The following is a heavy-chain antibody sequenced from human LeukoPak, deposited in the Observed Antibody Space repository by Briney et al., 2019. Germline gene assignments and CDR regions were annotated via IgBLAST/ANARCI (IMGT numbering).Heavy chain of an antibody. Sequence: ASVKVSCKASGYTFTSYDINWVRQATGQGLEWMEWMNPNSGNTGYAQKFQGRVTMTRNTSISTAYMELSSLRSEDTAVYYCARGWFGELLPDYWGQGTLVTVSS. CDR2: MNPNSGNT. V-gene: IGHV1-8*01. CDR3: ARGWFGELLPDY. CDR1: GYTFTSYD. D-gene: IGHD3-10*01. J-gene: IGHJ4*02.